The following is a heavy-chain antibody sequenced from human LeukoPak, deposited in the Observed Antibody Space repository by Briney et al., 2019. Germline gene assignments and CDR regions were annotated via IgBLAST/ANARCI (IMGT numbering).Heavy chain of an antibody. Sequence: SETLSLTCTVSGGSISSYYWSWIRQPPGKGLEWMGYIYYSGSTNYNPSLKSRVTISVDTSKNQFSLKLSSVTAADTAVYYCARYSAARVGATLGKYYFDYWGQGTLVTVSS. J-gene: IGHJ4*02. CDR2: IYYSGST. CDR3: ARYSAARVGATLGKYYFDY. D-gene: IGHD1-26*01. CDR1: GGSISSYY. V-gene: IGHV4-59*08.